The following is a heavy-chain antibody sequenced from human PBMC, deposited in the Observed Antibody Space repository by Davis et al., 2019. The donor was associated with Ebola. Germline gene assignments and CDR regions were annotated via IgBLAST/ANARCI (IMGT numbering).Heavy chain of an antibody. Sequence: GESLKISCAASGFTFSDYYMSWIRQAPGKGLEWVSSISSSSSDRRYADSVKVRFTISRDNAKKTLYLQMNSLRAEDTAIYYCVRDAVVKGYQELLRPRCMDVWGQGTTVIVSS. CDR1: GFTFSDYY. V-gene: IGHV3-11*06. J-gene: IGHJ6*02. CDR2: ISSSSSDR. D-gene: IGHD1-26*01. CDR3: VRDAVVKGYQELLRPRCMDV.